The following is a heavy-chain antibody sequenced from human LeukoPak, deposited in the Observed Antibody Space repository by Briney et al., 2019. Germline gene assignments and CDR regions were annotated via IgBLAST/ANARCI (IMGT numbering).Heavy chain of an antibody. CDR2: ISDSGGMT. Sequence: GGSLRLSCAVSGITLSNYGMSWVRQAPGKGLEWVAGISDSGGMTNYADSVKGRSTISRDNSRNTLYLQMNSLRAEDTAVYFCAKRGVVIRVILVGFHKEAYYFDSWGPGALVTVSS. J-gene: IGHJ4*02. D-gene: IGHD3-22*01. CDR1: GITLSNYG. CDR3: AKRGVVIRVILVGFHKEAYYFDS. V-gene: IGHV3-23*01.